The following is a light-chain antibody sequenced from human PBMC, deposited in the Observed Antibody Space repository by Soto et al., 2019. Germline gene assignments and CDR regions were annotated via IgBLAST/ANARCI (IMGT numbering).Light chain of an antibody. CDR2: DAS. V-gene: IGKV3-11*01. CDR1: QSVSSY. J-gene: IGKJ4*01. Sequence: EIVLTKSLATLSFSPGERATLSCRASQSVSSYLGWYQQKPGQAPRLLIHDASNRATGIPTRFSGSGSGTDFTLTISSLEPEDFAVYYCQQRSNWPGTFGGGTKVEIK. CDR3: QQRSNWPGT.